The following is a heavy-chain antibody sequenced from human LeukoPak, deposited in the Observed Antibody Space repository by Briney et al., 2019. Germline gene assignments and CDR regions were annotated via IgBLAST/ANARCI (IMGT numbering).Heavy chain of an antibody. CDR1: GFTFSSYW. Sequence: GGSLRLSCAASGFTFSSYWMSWVRQAPGKGLEWVSVIYSGGSTYYADSVKGRFTISRDNSKNTLYLQMNSLRAEDTAVYYCAREVAYYGMDVWGQGTTVTVSS. CDR3: AREVAYYGMDV. CDR2: IYSGGST. V-gene: IGHV3-53*01. D-gene: IGHD2-15*01. J-gene: IGHJ6*02.